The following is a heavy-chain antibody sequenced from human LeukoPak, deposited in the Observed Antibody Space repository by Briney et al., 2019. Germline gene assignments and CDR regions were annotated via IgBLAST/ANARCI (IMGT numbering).Heavy chain of an antibody. V-gene: IGHV4-34*01. CDR3: ARGGTVAGDRSPLKSHFDR. CDR1: GGSFRAYY. Sequence: SETLSLTCGVYGGSFRAYYWTWIRQSPGKGLEGIGEITHSGSTEYNPSLGSRVTIPQDTSRNQFSLKVTSLTTADTAVYFCARGGTVAGDRSPLKSHFDRWGQGTLVTVSS. CDR2: ITHSGST. D-gene: IGHD6-19*01. J-gene: IGHJ4*02.